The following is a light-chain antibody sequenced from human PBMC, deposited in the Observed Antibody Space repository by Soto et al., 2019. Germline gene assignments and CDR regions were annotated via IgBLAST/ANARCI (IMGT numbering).Light chain of an antibody. V-gene: IGKV1-5*03. Sequence: DIQMTQSPSTLSASVGDRVTITCRASQSISSWLAWYQQKPGKAPKSLIYKASSLESGVPSRFRGSGSGTEFTLTISSLQSDDFATYYCQQYLSYPITFGQGTRLEIK. CDR2: KAS. CDR1: QSISSW. J-gene: IGKJ5*01. CDR3: QQYLSYPIT.